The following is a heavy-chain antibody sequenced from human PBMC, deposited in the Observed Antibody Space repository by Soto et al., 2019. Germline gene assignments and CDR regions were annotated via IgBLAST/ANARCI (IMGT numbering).Heavy chain of an antibody. CDR2: IYYTWGT. CDR3: ARGTFFQKGYYIGAYNTFLAF. J-gene: IGHJ6*03. D-gene: IGHD3-3*01. V-gene: IGHV4-30-2*01. Sequence: SETLSLTCAVSGGSITSGTFSWTLVRQTPGKGLEFIGSIYYTWGTYYNPSLKSRVTISVDRSKNHFSLSRNSVAAADTAMYYCARGTFFQKGYYIGAYNTFLAFWGKGTWDT. CDR1: GGSITSGTFS.